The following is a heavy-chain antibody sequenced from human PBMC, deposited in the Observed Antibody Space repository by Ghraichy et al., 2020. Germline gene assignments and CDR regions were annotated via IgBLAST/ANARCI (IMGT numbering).Heavy chain of an antibody. Sequence: LSLTCAASGFPFGEYSMFWVRQPPGKGLGWVSVISGDGKDIYYCDSVKGRFTISRDSRKNSVFLEMHSLRTDDTALYYCATEESKELWSGSYYYSMDDWGQGTSVIVSS. CDR3: ATEESKELWSGSYYYSMDD. J-gene: IGHJ6*02. V-gene: IGHV3-43*02. CDR1: GFPFGEYS. CDR2: ISGDGKDI. D-gene: IGHD2-21*01.